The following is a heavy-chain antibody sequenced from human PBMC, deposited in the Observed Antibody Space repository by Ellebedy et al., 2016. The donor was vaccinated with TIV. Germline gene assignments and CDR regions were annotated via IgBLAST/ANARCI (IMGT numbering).Heavy chain of an antibody. CDR2: ISPDGSGT. CDR3: ATQWELYD. D-gene: IGHD1-26*01. V-gene: IGHV3-74*01. J-gene: IGHJ4*02. Sequence: GESLKISCAASGFTFSTYWMHWVRQTPEKGLVWVSRISPDGSGTIYADSVKGRFSVSRDNAKNILYLEMNSLRDEDTAVYCCATQWELYDWGQGTPVTVSS. CDR1: GFTFSTYW.